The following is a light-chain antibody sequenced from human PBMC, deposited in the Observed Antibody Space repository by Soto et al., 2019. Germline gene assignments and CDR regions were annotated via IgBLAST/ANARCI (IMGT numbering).Light chain of an antibody. CDR1: SSNIGSNY. V-gene: IGLV1-47*02. J-gene: IGLJ2*01. CDR2: SNN. Sequence: QSVLTQPPSASGTPGQRVTISCSGSSSNIGSNYVYWYQQLPGTAPKLLISSNNQRPSGVPDRFSGSKSGTSASLAISGLRSEDEADYYCAAWDDSLSGVLFGGGTKLTVL. CDR3: AAWDDSLSGVL.